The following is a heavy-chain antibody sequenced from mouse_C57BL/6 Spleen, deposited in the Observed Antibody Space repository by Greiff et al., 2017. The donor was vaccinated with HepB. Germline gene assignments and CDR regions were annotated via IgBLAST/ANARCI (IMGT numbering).Heavy chain of an antibody. Sequence: VQLQQPGAELVKPGASVKLSCKASGYTFTSYWMQWVKQRPGQGLEWIGEIDPSDSYTNYNQKFKGKATLTVDTSSSTAYMQLSSLTSEDSAVYYCARAGYDGSYWYFDVWGTGPRSPSPQ. D-gene: IGHD2-2*01. CDR2: IDPSDSYT. CDR3: ARAGYDGSYWYFDV. V-gene: IGHV1-50*01. J-gene: IGHJ1*03. CDR1: GYTFTSYW.